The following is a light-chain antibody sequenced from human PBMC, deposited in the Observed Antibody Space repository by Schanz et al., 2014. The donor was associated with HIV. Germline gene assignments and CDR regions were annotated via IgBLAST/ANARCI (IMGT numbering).Light chain of an antibody. CDR3: QQSYSTPWT. V-gene: IGKV3-15*01. CDR1: QSVSSN. CDR2: DAS. Sequence: EIVLTQSPGTLSLSPGERATVSCRASQSVSSNLAWYQHKLGQAPRLLIYDASTRATGIPARFSGSGSGTEFTLTISSLQSEDFATYYCQQSYSTPWTFGQGTKVEIK. J-gene: IGKJ1*01.